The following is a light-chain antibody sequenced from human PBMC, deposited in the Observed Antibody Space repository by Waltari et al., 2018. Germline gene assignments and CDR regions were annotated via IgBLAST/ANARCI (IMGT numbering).Light chain of an antibody. CDR2: KAS. Sequence: DSQMTQSPSTLSASVGDRVTITCRASQSISNSLAWYQQKPGKAPNLLIYKASIFKSGVSSRFSGSGSGTQFTLTISRLQPGDFATYFCQQYNTYSSFGQGTKLEIK. V-gene: IGKV1-5*03. CDR3: QQYNTYSS. CDR1: QSISNS. J-gene: IGKJ2*01.